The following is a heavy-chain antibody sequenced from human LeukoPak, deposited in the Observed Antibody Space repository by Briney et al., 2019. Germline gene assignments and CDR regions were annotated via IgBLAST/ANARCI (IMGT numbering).Heavy chain of an antibody. D-gene: IGHD6-6*01. V-gene: IGHV3-30*19. CDR3: ARDVNLRQLVD. CDR2: IQYDGANE. J-gene: IGHJ4*02. Sequence: PGRSLRLSCAASGFTFSNYGMHWVRQAPGKGLQWVAHIQYDGANEHYADSVKGRFTISGDNSMGTLFLLMNSLRSDDTAVYFCARDVNLRQLVDWGQGTLVIVSS. CDR1: GFTFSNYG.